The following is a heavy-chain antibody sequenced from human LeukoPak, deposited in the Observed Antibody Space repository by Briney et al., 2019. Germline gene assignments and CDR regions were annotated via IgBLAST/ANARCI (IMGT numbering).Heavy chain of an antibody. J-gene: IGHJ3*02. CDR3: ASSCGGDCRTRGYDAFDI. CDR2: IIPIFGTA. Sequence: SVKVSCKASGGTFSSYAITWVRQAPGQGLEWMGRIIPIFGTANYAQKFQGRVTITTDESTSTAYMELSSLRSEDTAVYYCASSCGGDCRTRGYDAFDIWGQETMVTVSS. V-gene: IGHV1-69*05. D-gene: IGHD2-21*02. CDR1: GGTFSSYA.